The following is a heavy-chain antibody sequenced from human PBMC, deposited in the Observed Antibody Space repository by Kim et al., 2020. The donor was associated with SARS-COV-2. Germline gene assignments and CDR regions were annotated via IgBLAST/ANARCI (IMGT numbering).Heavy chain of an antibody. CDR2: IYYSGST. Sequence: SETLSLTCTVSGGSISSYYWSWIRQPPGKGLEWIGYIYYSGSTNYNPSLKSRVTISVDTSKNQFSLKLSSVTAADTAVYYCARWATVTTYDYYFDYWGQGTLVTVSS. D-gene: IGHD4-17*01. CDR1: GGSISSYY. V-gene: IGHV4-59*01. CDR3: ARWATVTTYDYYFDY. J-gene: IGHJ4*02.